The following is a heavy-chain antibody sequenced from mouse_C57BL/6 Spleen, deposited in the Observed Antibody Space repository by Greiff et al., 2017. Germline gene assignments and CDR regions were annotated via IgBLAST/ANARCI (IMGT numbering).Heavy chain of an antibody. D-gene: IGHD1-1*01. J-gene: IGHJ4*01. V-gene: IGHV7-3*01. Sequence: EVQLVESGGDLVQPGGSLSLSCAASGFTFTDYYMSWVRQPPGKGLEWLGLIRNKANGYTTEYSASVKGRITISRDNSKSILYLQMNALRAEDSDTYDCARYTNFYDEENAMDYWGQGTLVTVSA. CDR3: ARYTNFYDEENAMDY. CDR1: GFTFTDYY. CDR2: IRNKANGYTT.